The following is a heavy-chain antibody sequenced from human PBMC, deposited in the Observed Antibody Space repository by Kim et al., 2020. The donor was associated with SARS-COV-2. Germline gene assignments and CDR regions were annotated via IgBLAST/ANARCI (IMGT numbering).Heavy chain of an antibody. CDR2: ISSSSSYT. J-gene: IGHJ4*02. CDR1: GFTFSDYY. D-gene: IGHD3-10*01. Sequence: GGSLRLSCAASGFTFSDYYMSWIRQAPGKGLEWVSYISSSSSYTNYADSVKGRFTISRDNAKNSLYLQMNSLRAEDTAVYYCATYYGSGSYYNVHYWGQGTLVTVSS. CDR3: ATYYGSGSYYNVHY. V-gene: IGHV3-11*06.